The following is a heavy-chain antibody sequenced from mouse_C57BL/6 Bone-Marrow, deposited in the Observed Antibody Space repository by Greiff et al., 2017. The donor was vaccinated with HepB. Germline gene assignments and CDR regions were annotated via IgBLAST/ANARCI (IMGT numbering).Heavy chain of an antibody. D-gene: IGHD1-1*01. CDR3: ARREFITTVVADYYAMDY. V-gene: IGHV1-64*01. CDR1: GYTFTSYW. CDR2: IHPNSGST. J-gene: IGHJ4*01. Sequence: VQLQQPGAELVKPGASVKLSCKASGYTFTSYWMHWVKQRPGQGLEWIGMIHPNSGSTNYNEKFKSKATLTVDKSSSTAYMQLSSLTSEDSAVYYCARREFITTVVADYYAMDYWGQGTSVTVSS.